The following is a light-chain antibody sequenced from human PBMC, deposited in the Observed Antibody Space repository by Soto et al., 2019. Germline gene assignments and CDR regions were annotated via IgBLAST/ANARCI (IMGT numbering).Light chain of an antibody. CDR3: ETWDTSLNAVV. J-gene: IGLJ3*02. CDR1: SSNIGKNY. CDR2: DNN. V-gene: IGLV1-51*01. Sequence: QSVLTQPPSVSAAPGQKVTIPCSGNSSNIGKNYVSWYLQFPGTAPKLLIYDNNQRPSGIPDRFSGSRSATSATLGITGLQAGDEDDYYCETWDTSLNAVVFGGGTKVTVL.